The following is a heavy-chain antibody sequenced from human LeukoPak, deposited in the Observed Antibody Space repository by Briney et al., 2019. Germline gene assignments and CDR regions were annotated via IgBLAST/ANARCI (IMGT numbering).Heavy chain of an antibody. CDR3: ARGGYSSSWSRPAAFDP. D-gene: IGHD6-13*01. CDR2: INPNSGGT. V-gene: IGHV1-2*02. Sequence: ASVKVSCKASGYTFTGYYMHWVRQAPGQGLEWMGWINPNSGGTNYAQKFQGRVTMTRDTSISTAYMELSRLRSDDTAVYYCARGGYSSSWSRPAAFDPWGQGTLVTVPS. CDR1: GYTFTGYY. J-gene: IGHJ5*02.